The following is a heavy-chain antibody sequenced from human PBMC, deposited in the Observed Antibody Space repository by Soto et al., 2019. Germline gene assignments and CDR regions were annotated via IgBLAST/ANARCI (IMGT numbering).Heavy chain of an antibody. J-gene: IGHJ3*02. CDR3: ARAGSSEGGAFDI. CDR1: GFTFSSYS. Sequence: EVQLVESGGGLVKPGGSLRLSCAASGFTFSSYSMNWVRQAPGKGLEWVSSISSSSSYIYYADSVKGRFTISRDNAKNSLYLQMNSLRAEDTAVYYCARAGSSEGGAFDIWDQGTMVTVSS. V-gene: IGHV3-21*01. CDR2: ISSSSSYI. D-gene: IGHD6-6*01.